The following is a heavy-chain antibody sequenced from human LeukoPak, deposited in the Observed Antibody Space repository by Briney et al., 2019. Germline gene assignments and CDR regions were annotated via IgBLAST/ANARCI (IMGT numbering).Heavy chain of an antibody. Sequence: GGSPRLSCAASGFTFSSYWMSWVRQARGKGLEWVANIKQDGSEKYYVDSVKGRFTISRDNAKNSLYLQMNSLRAEDTAVYYCARYQSYDFWSWGYYMDVWGKGTTVTVSS. CDR3: ARYQSYDFWSWGYYMDV. D-gene: IGHD3-3*01. J-gene: IGHJ6*03. CDR1: GFTFSSYW. CDR2: IKQDGSEK. V-gene: IGHV3-7*01.